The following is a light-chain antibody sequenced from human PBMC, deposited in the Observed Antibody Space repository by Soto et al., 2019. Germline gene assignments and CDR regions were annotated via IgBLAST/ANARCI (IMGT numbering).Light chain of an antibody. CDR2: KVS. V-gene: IGLV2-14*01. J-gene: IGLJ3*02. CDR1: SSDVGDGDF. Sequence: ALTQPASVSGSPRQSITISCTGTSSDVGDGDFVSWYQQRPGNAPKLMIYKVSNRPSGVSNRFSGSKSGNTASLTISGLQAEDEADYYCCSYTRSYTWVFGGGTKLTVL. CDR3: CSYTRSYTWV.